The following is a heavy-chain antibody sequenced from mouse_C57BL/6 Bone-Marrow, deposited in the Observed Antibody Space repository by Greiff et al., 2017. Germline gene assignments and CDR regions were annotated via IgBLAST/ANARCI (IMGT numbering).Heavy chain of an antibody. D-gene: IGHD1-1*01. Sequence: EVQVVESGGGLVKPGGSLKLSCAASGFTFSSYAMSWVRQTPGKRLEWVATISDGGSYTYYPDNVKGRFTISRDNAKNNLYLQMSHLKSEDTAMYDCSREGLLRAMDYWGQGTSVTVSS. CDR3: SREGLLRAMDY. J-gene: IGHJ4*01. V-gene: IGHV5-4*01. CDR2: ISDGGSYT. CDR1: GFTFSSYA.